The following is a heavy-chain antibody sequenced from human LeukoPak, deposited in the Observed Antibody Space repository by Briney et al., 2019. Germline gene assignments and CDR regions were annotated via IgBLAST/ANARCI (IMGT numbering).Heavy chain of an antibody. CDR3: ARWCGAAAGTWRRHNWFDP. CDR2: INHSGST. D-gene: IGHD6-13*01. V-gene: IGHV4-34*01. CDR1: GGSFSGYY. J-gene: IGHJ5*02. Sequence: PSETLSLTCAVYGGSFSGYYWSWIRQPPGKGLEWIGEINHSGSTNYNPSLKSRVTISVDTSKNQFSLKLSSVTAADTAVYYCARWCGAAAGTWRRHNWFDPWGQGTLVTVSS.